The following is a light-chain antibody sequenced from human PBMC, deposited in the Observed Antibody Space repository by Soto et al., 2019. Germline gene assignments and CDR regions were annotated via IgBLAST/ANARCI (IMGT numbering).Light chain of an antibody. CDR3: QQYYSTPLT. CDR1: QSVLYSSNNKNY. J-gene: IGKJ3*01. V-gene: IGKV4-1*01. Sequence: DIVMTQSPDSLAVSLGERATINCKSSQSVLYSSNNKNYLAWYQQKPGQPPKLLIYWASTRESGVPDRFSGSGSGTDFTLTISSLQAEDVAVYYCQQYYSTPLTFGPGTKLDIK. CDR2: WAS.